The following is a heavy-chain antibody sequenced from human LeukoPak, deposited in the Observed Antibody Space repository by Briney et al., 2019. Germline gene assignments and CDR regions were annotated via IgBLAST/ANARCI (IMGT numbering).Heavy chain of an antibody. J-gene: IGHJ3*02. CDR2: IYYSGST. CDR1: GGSISSSSYY. Sequence: SETLSLTCTVSGGSISSSSYYWGWIRQPPGKGLEWIGSIYYSGSTYYNPSLKSRVTISVDTSKNQFSLKLSSVTAADTAVYYCATHRYYYDSSGYYYAFDIWGQGTMVTVSS. D-gene: IGHD3-22*01. V-gene: IGHV4-39*01. CDR3: ATHRYYYDSSGYYYAFDI.